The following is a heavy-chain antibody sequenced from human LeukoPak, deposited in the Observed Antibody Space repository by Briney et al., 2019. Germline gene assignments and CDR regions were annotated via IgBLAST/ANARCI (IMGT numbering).Heavy chain of an antibody. J-gene: IGHJ4*02. CDR3: AREAIFGVVREYYFDY. V-gene: IGHV1-18*01. CDR1: GYTFTSYG. D-gene: IGHD3-3*01. Sequence: PPASVKVSCKASGYTFTSYGISWVRQAPGQGLEWMGWISAYNGNTNYAQKLQGRVTMTTDTSTSTAYMELRSLRSDDTAVYYCAREAIFGVVREYYFDYWGQGTLVTVSS. CDR2: ISAYNGNT.